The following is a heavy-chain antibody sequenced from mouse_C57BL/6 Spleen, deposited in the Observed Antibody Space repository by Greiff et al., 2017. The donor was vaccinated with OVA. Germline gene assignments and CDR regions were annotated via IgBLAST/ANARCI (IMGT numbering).Heavy chain of an antibody. J-gene: IGHJ2*01. CDR2: IDPSDSYT. CDR1: GYTFTSYW. CDR3: AREGDDGYYY. V-gene: IGHV1-59*01. D-gene: IGHD2-3*01. Sequence: QVQLKQPGAELVRPGTSVKLSCKASGYTFTSYWMHWVKQRPEQGLEWIGVIDPSDSYTNYNQKFKGKATLTVDTSSSTAYMQLSSLTSEDSAVYYCAREGDDGYYYWGQGTTLTVSS.